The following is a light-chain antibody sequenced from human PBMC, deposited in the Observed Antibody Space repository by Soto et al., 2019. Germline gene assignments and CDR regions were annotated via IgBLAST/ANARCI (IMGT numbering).Light chain of an antibody. CDR2: EIS. Sequence: QSALTQPPSASESPGQSVTISCTGTSSDVGGYSYVSWYQHHPGKAPKLIIFEISKRPSGVPDRFSGSKSGNTASLTVSGLQADDEADYYCSSYTGSNTVVFGGGTKLTVL. J-gene: IGLJ2*01. CDR3: SSYTGSNTVV. V-gene: IGLV2-8*01. CDR1: SSDVGGYSY.